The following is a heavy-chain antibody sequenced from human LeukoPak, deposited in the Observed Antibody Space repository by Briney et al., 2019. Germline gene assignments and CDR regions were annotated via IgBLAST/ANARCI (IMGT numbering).Heavy chain of an antibody. Sequence: GGSLTLSCAASGFTLSSYAMSCLRQSPGKGLEWVSAISCSGGSTYYADSVKGRFTISRDNSKNTLYLQMNSLRAEDTAVYYCAKEGGRLLYYFDYWGQGTLVTVSS. CDR1: GFTLSSYA. D-gene: IGHD2/OR15-2a*01. V-gene: IGHV3-23*01. CDR3: AKEGGRLLYYFDY. J-gene: IGHJ4*02. CDR2: ISCSGGST.